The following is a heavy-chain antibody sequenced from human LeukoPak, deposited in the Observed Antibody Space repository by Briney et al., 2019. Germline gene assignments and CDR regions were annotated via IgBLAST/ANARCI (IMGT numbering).Heavy chain of an antibody. CDR1: GFTFSSYA. CDR2: ISSNGGST. J-gene: IGHJ3*02. CDR3: ARSIPYCTNGVCYTGAFDI. V-gene: IGHV3-64*01. D-gene: IGHD2-8*01. Sequence: GGSLRLSCAASGFTFSSYAMHWVRQAPGKGLEYVSAISSNGGSTYYANSVKGRFTISSDSSKNTLDVQMGELRAEHMAVYYCARSIPYCTNGVCYTGAFDIWGQGPMVTVSS.